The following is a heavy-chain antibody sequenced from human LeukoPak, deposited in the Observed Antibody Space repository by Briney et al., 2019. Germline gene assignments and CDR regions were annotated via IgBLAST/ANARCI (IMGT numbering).Heavy chain of an antibody. D-gene: IGHD6-13*01. J-gene: IGHJ4*02. CDR2: INPNSGGT. V-gene: IGHV1-2*02. CDR3: ARVRSGYGSFVFDY. Sequence: ASVKVSCKASGYTFTGYYMHWVRQAPGQGLEWMGWINPNSGGTNYAQKFQGRVTMTRDTSISTAYMELSRLRSDDTAVYYCARVRSGYGSFVFDYWGQGTLVTVSS. CDR1: GYTFTGYY.